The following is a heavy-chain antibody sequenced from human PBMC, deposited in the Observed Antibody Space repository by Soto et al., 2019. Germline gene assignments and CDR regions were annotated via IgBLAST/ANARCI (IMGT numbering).Heavy chain of an antibody. D-gene: IGHD2-8*01. CDR3: ARGFRNGFNV. CDR1: GFTFNGYS. CDR2: ISGPSIYI. J-gene: IGHJ6*02. V-gene: IGHV3-21*01. Sequence: EVQLVESGGGLVKPGGSLRLSCVASGFTFNGYSINWVRQAPGKGLEWVSYISGPSIYIYYADSVKGRFTISRDNAKSAVYLQMNSLRAEDTAVYYCARGFRNGFNVWGQGTTVSVSS.